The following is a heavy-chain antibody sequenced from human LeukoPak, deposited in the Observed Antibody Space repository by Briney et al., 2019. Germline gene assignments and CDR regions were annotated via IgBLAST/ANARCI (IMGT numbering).Heavy chain of an antibody. V-gene: IGHV3-11*01. CDR1: GFTFSDYY. D-gene: IGHD6-19*01. CDR2: ISSSGSTI. Sequence: PGGSLRLSCAASGFTFSDYYMSWIRQAPGKGLEWVSYISSSGSTIYYADSVKGRFTISRDNAKNSLHLQMNSLTAEDTAVYYCAKKVSGWSENFQHWGQGTLVTVSS. CDR3: AKKVSGWSENFQH. J-gene: IGHJ1*01.